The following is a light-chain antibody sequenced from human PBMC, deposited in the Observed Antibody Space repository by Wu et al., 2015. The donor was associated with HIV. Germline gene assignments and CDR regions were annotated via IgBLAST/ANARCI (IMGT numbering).Light chain of an antibody. Sequence: EIVLTQSPGTLSLSPGERATLSCRASQSVSSIYVAWYQQKPGQAPRLLIYGASNRATGIPDRFSGSGSGTDFTLTISRLEPEDFGVYYCQQYGSFPYTFGQGSKVEIK. V-gene: IGKV3-20*01. CDR3: QQYGSFPYT. J-gene: IGKJ2*01. CDR1: QSVSSIY. CDR2: GAS.